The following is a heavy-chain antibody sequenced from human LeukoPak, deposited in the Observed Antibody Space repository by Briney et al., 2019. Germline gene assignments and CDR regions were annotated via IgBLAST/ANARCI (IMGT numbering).Heavy chain of an antibody. Sequence: GGSLRLSCAASGFTFSSYEMNWVRQAPGKGLEWVSYISSSGSHICYADSVKGRFTISRDNAKNSLYLQMNSLRAEDRAVYYCARGMVDVGYYGMDVWGQGTTVTVS. J-gene: IGHJ6*02. CDR1: GFTFSSYE. CDR3: ARGMVDVGYYGMDV. CDR2: ISSSGSHI. V-gene: IGHV3-48*03. D-gene: IGHD2-15*01.